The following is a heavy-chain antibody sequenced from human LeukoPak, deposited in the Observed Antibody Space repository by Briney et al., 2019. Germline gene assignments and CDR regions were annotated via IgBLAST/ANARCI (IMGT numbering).Heavy chain of an antibody. V-gene: IGHV4-59*08. D-gene: IGHD5-18*01. Sequence: SETLSLTCTVSGGAISSFYWSWIRQPPGKGLEWIGYISYIGSTNYNPSLKSRVTISVDTSKNQFSLKLSSVTAADTAVYYCARHGNHVGGIQLWLSLDYWGQGTLVTVSS. CDR2: ISYIGST. CDR1: GGAISSFY. CDR3: ARHGNHVGGIQLWLSLDY. J-gene: IGHJ4*02.